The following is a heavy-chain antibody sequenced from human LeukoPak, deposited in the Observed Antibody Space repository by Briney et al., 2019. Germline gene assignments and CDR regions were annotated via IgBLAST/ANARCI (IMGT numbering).Heavy chain of an antibody. Sequence: GGSLRLSCAASGFTFSSYEMDWVRQAPGKGLEWISYISASGTLTHYADSVEGRFTISRDNAKNSLYLQMNSLRAEDTAVYYCARDGTPIHSSGWVYMDVWGKGTTVTISS. D-gene: IGHD6-25*01. CDR1: GFTFSSYE. J-gene: IGHJ6*04. CDR3: ARDGTPIHSSGWVYMDV. CDR2: ISASGTLT. V-gene: IGHV3-48*03.